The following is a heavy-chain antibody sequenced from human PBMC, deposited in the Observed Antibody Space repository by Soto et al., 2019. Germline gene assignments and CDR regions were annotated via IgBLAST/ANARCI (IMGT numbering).Heavy chain of an antibody. Sequence: QVQLQESGPGLVKPSGTLSLTCTVSGGSISGYYWTWIRQPAGKGLEYIGRIYSSGSINFSPSLKSRVAMSVDTSQNQFYLKLTSMPAADTAVYYCARIQHSSGSYRWFEPWGQGTLVTVSS. CDR2: IYSSGSI. D-gene: IGHD6-19*01. V-gene: IGHV4-4*07. J-gene: IGHJ5*02. CDR1: GGSISGYY. CDR3: ARIQHSSGSYRWFEP.